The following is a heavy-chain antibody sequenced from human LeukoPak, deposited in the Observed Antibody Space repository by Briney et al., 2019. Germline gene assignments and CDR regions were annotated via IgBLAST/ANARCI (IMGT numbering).Heavy chain of an antibody. CDR2: INPNSGGT. V-gene: IGHV1-2*02. J-gene: IGHJ6*03. CDR3: ARGCYYYYYYMDV. CDR1: GYTFTGYY. Sequence: ASVKVSCKASGYTFTGYYMHWVRQAPGQGLEWMGWINPNSGGTNYAQKFQGRVTMTRDTSVSTAYMELSRLRSDDTAVYYCARGCYYYYYYMDVWGKGTTVTVSS.